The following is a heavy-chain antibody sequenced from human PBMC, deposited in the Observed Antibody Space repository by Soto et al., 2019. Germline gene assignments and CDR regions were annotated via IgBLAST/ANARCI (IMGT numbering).Heavy chain of an antibody. CDR3: TTDSRFLEWLLESDAFDI. Sequence: EVQLVESGGGLVKPGGSLRLSRAASGFTFSNAWMSWVRQAPGKGLEWVGRIKSKTDGGTTDYAAPVKGRFTISRDDSKNTLYLQMNSLKTEDTAVYYCTTDSRFLEWLLESDAFDIWGQGTMVTVSS. CDR2: IKSKTDGGTT. J-gene: IGHJ3*02. CDR1: GFTFSNAW. D-gene: IGHD3-3*01. V-gene: IGHV3-15*01.